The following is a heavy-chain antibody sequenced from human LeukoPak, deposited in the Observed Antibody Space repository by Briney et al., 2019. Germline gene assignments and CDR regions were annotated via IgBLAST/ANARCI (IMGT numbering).Heavy chain of an antibody. D-gene: IGHD3-3*01. CDR2: INPNSGGT. CDR3: ARVPLYDFWSGYYGTSTVTGEFDY. V-gene: IGHV1-2*02. J-gene: IGHJ4*02. CDR1: GYTFTGYY. Sequence: ASVKVSCKPSGYTFTGYYMHWVRQAPGQGLAWMGWINPNSGGTNYAQKFQGRVTMTRDTSISTAYMELSRLRSDDTAVYYCARVPLYDFWSGYYGTSTVTGEFDYWGQGTLVTVSS.